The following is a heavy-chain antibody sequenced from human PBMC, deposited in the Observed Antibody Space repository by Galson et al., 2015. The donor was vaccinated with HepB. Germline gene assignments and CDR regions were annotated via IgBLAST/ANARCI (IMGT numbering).Heavy chain of an antibody. CDR1: GFTVSSNG. V-gene: IGHV3-30*03. D-gene: IGHD6-13*01. J-gene: IGHJ4*02. CDR2: LSYGGSTG. Sequence: SLRLSCAVSGFTVSSNGMHWVRQAPGKGLEWVAVLSYGGSTGYYADSVGGRFTISRDHSENTVFLYMNSLRVEDTAVYFCARDRTSTWSLDYWGQGTLVTVSS. CDR3: ARDRTSTWSLDY.